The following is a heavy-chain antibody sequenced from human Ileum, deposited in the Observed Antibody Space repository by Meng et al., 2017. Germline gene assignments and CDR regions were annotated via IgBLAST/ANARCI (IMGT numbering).Heavy chain of an antibody. Sequence: ITLKEAGPTRVEPTDTLTLTCTFSGFSLNTVGVGVGWIRQPPGKALEWLALIYWDDEYRYSPSLRSRLTITKYTSRNQVVLRMTNVAPVDAGTYYCVHRLVAAQHWFDPWGQGTLVTVSS. V-gene: IGHV2-5*02. CDR3: VHRLVAAQHWFDP. CDR1: GFSLNTVGVG. D-gene: IGHD6-6*01. CDR2: IYWDDEY. J-gene: IGHJ5*02.